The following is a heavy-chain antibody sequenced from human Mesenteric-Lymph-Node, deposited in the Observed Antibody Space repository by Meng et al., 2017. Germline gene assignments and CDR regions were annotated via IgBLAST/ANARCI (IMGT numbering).Heavy chain of an antibody. CDR3: ARGKNYYDSSGYYFGAFDI. J-gene: IGHJ3*02. Sequence: GGSLRLSCAASGFTFSSFAMNWVRQAPGKGLEWISYRWSTDRPIYYADSVRGRFTMSRDNDKNSLYLQMNSLRAEDTAVYYCARGKNYYDSSGYYFGAFDIWGQGTMVTVSS. D-gene: IGHD3-22*01. CDR2: RWSTDRPI. CDR1: GFTFSSFA. V-gene: IGHV3-48*03.